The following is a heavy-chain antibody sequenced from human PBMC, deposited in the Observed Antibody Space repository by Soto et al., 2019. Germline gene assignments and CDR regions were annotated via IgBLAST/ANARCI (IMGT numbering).Heavy chain of an antibody. CDR3: ARAPFTIYDTSGYYDY. Sequence: GGSLRLSCAASRLTFSSSGMHWVRQAPGKGLEWVAIIWYDGSKKYYADSLKGRFTISRDNSKNTVYLQMNSLRAEDTAVYYCARAPFTIYDTSGYYDYWGQGTLVTVSS. CDR2: IWYDGSKK. CDR1: RLTFSSSG. J-gene: IGHJ4*02. V-gene: IGHV3-33*01. D-gene: IGHD3-22*01.